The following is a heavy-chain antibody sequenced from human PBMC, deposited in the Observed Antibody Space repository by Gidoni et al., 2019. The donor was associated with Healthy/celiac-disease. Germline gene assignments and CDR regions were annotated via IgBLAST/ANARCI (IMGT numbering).Heavy chain of an antibody. D-gene: IGHD3-3*01. CDR2: IWYDGSNK. CDR1: GFTFSSYG. J-gene: IGHJ3*02. Sequence: QVQLVESGGGVVQPGRSLRLSCAASGFTFSSYGMHWVRQAPGKGLAWVAVIWYDGSNKYYAESVKGRFTISRDNSKNTLYLQMNSLRAEDTAVYYCARDYRFLENSYAFDIWGQGTMVTVSS. CDR3: ARDYRFLENSYAFDI. V-gene: IGHV3-33*01.